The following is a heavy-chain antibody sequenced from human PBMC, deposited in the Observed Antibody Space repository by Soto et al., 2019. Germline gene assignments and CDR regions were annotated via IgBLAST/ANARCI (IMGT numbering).Heavy chain of an antibody. CDR3: TTVGYSYENWFDP. D-gene: IGHD5-18*01. J-gene: IGHJ5*02. V-gene: IGHV3-15*01. CDR2: IKSKTDGGTT. Sequence: GGSLRLSCAASGFTFRNAWMSWFRHAPGKGLEWVRRIKSKTDGGTTDYAAPVKGRFTISRDDSKNTLYLQMNSLKTEDTAVYYCTTVGYSYENWFDPWGQGTLVTVSS. CDR1: GFTFRNAW.